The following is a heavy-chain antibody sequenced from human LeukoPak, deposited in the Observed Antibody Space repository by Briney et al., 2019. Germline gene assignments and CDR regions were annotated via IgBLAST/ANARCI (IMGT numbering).Heavy chain of an antibody. CDR2: INHSGST. D-gene: IGHD6-6*01. CDR3: ARGRGVAAHNWFDP. V-gene: IGHV4-34*01. Sequence: SETLFLTCAVYGGSFSGYYWSWIRQPPGKGLEWIGEINHSGSTNYNPSLKSRVTISVDTSKNQFSLKLSSVTAADTAVYYCARGRGVAAHNWFDPWGQGTLATVSS. J-gene: IGHJ5*02. CDR1: GGSFSGYY.